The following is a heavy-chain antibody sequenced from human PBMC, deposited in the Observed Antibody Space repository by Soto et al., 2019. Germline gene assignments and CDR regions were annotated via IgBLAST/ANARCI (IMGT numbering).Heavy chain of an antibody. CDR3: AREDFYRFDY. V-gene: IGHV3-7*01. J-gene: IGHJ4*02. Sequence: EVQLVESGGGLVQPGGSLRVSCAASGFSFTSYWMSWVRQAPGKGLEWVANIKEDGSAKCYLDSVKGRFTISRDNANNSLYLQMSSLRAEDTALYYGAREDFYRFDYWGQGNLVSVSS. CDR1: GFSFTSYW. CDR2: IKEDGSAK.